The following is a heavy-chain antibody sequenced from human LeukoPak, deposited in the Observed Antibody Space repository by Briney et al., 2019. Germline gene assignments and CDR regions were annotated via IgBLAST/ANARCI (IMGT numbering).Heavy chain of an antibody. V-gene: IGHV3-23*01. J-gene: IGHJ4*02. CDR2: TSGSGGST. CDR1: GFTFSSYA. D-gene: IGHD6-13*01. CDR3: AKGGSFRAFDY. Sequence: GGSLRLSCAASGFTFSSYAMSWVRQAPGEGLEWVSTTSGSGGSTDYSDSVTGRFTISRDNSKNTLYLQMNSLRADDTALYYCAKGGSFRAFDYWGQATLVTVSS.